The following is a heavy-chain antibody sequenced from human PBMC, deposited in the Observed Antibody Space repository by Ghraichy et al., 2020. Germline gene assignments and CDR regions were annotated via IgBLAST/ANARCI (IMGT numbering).Heavy chain of an antibody. CDR1: GFTFSAYW. CDR2: LDEYGSIT. J-gene: IGHJ4*02. Sequence: GESLNISCAASGFTFSAYWMHWVRQVPGKGLVWVSRLDEYGSITDYADSVKGRFTVSRDNAKNTLYLQMNSLRAEDTAVYYCVKDLVCRDDFWGQGTLVTVSS. D-gene: IGHD3-3*01. V-gene: IGHV3-74*01. CDR3: VKDLVCRDDF.